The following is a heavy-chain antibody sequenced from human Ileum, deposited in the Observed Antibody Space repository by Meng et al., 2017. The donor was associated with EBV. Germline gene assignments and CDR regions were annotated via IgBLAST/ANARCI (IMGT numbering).Heavy chain of an antibody. J-gene: IGHJ4*02. CDR2: IHHTEST. CDR1: GGSISSSNW. V-gene: IGHV4-4*03. D-gene: IGHD3-22*01. CDR3: ARESYSDSSGYYSLDY. Sequence: VRLPEPGPVLVKPPGTRSLTSAVAGGSISSSNWWSWVRQAPGKGLEWIGEIHHTESTNYNPSLKSRVTISVDKSKNQFSLKLSSVTAADTAVYYCARESYSDSSGYYSLDYWGQGSLVTVSS.